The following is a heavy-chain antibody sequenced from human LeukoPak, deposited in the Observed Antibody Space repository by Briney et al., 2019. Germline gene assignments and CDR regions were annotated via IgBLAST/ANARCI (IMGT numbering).Heavy chain of an antibody. D-gene: IGHD1-7*01. Sequence: SETLSLTCAVYGGSFSCYYWSWIRQPPGKGLEWIGEINHSGSTNYNPSLKSRVTISVDTSKNQFSLKLSSVTAADTAVYYCATGGVAGTTRGYFDYWGQGTLVTVSS. CDR3: ATGGVAGTTRGYFDY. CDR2: INHSGST. J-gene: IGHJ4*02. CDR1: GGSFSCYY. V-gene: IGHV4-34*01.